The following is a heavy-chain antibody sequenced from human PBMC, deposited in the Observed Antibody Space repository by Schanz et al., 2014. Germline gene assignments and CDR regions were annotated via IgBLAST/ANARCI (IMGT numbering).Heavy chain of an antibody. D-gene: IGHD6-19*01. J-gene: IGHJ4*02. CDR2: IKSKTDGGTT. Sequence: EVQLVESGGGLVKPGGSLRLSCAASGFIFSDAWMSWVRQAPGKGLEWVGRIKSKTDGGTTDYAAPVKGRFTISRDDSKNTLFLQMNSLKTEDTAVYYCTTYCDGGCAIDNWGQGALVTVSS. V-gene: IGHV3-15*01. CDR3: TTYCDGGCAIDN. CDR1: GFIFSDAW.